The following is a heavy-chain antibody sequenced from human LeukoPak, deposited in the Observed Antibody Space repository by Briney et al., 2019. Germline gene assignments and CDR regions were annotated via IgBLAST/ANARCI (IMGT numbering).Heavy chain of an antibody. CDR1: GGSISSYY. V-gene: IGHV4-59*12. CDR2: IYYSGST. Sequence: PSETLSLTCTVSGGSISSYYWSWIRQPPGKGLEWIGYIYYSGSTNYNPSLKSRVTISVDTSKNQFSLKLSSVTAADTAVYYCARERTVTADDAFDIWGQGTMVTVSS. D-gene: IGHD4-17*01. CDR3: ARERTVTADDAFDI. J-gene: IGHJ3*02.